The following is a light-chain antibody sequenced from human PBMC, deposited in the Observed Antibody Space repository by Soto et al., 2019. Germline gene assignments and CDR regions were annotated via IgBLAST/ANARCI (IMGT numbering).Light chain of an antibody. Sequence: EIVLTQSPGTLSLSPGERATLSCRASQSVSSSYLAWYQQKPGDAPRLLIYGASSRATGIPDRFSGSGAGRTFTLTTSSLEPEEFSVYYCQQYGSTPYTFGQGTKLEIK. CDR1: QSVSSSY. CDR3: QQYGSTPYT. CDR2: GAS. J-gene: IGKJ2*01. V-gene: IGKV3-20*01.